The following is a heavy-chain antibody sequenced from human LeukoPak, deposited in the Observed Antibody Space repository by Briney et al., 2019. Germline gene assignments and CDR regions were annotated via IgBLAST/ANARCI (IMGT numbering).Heavy chain of an antibody. Sequence: SETLSLTCTVSGGSISSYYWSWIRQPPGKGLEWIGYIYYSGSTNYNPSLKSRVTISVDTSKNRFSLKLSSVTAADTAVYYCARVNGQWLVVGWGQGTLVTVSS. CDR3: ARVNGQWLVVG. D-gene: IGHD6-19*01. CDR1: GGSISSYY. J-gene: IGHJ4*02. CDR2: IYYSGST. V-gene: IGHV4-59*01.